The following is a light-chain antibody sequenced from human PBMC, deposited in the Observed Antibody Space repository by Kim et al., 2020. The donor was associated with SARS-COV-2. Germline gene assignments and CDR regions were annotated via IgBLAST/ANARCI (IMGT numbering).Light chain of an antibody. J-gene: IGLJ2*01. Sequence: LETTVWTTSNRASRGRYFATWYQQQPGQAPVLVIYGYNNRPSGIPDRFSGSTSGNTAALTITGAQAEDEADYYCDSRDSGGNHVVFGGGTQLTVL. CDR3: DSRDSGGNHVV. V-gene: IGLV3-19*01. CDR1: SRGRYF. CDR2: GYN.